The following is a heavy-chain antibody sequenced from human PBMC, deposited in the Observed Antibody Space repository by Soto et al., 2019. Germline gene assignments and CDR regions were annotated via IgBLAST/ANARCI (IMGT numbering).Heavy chain of an antibody. V-gene: IGHV3-33*01. CDR2: IWYDGSNK. D-gene: IGHD3-22*01. CDR3: ASGVPRGYYDSSGYYPYFDY. CDR1: GFTFSSYG. Sequence: QVQLVESGGGVVQPGRSLRLSCAASGFTFSSYGMHWVRQAPGKGLEWVAVIWYDGSNKYYADSVKGRFTISRDNSKNTLYLLMNSLRAEDTAVYYCASGVPRGYYDSSGYYPYFDYWGQGTLVTVSS. J-gene: IGHJ4*02.